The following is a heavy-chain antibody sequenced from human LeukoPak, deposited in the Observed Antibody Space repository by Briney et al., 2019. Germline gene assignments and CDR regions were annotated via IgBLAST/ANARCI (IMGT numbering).Heavy chain of an antibody. J-gene: IGHJ6*02. Sequence: ASVKVSCKASGYTFTSYGISWVRQAPGQGLEWMGWISAYNGNTNYAQKLQGGVTMTTDTSTSTAYMELRSLRSDDTAVYYCASPSPIVGATGLYYYYYGMDVWGQGTTVTVSS. CDR1: GYTFTSYG. CDR2: ISAYNGNT. V-gene: IGHV1-18*01. D-gene: IGHD1-26*01. CDR3: ASPSPIVGATGLYYYYYGMDV.